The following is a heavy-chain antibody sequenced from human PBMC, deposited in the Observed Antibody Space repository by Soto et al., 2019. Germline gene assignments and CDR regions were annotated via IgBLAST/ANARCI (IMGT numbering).Heavy chain of an antibody. V-gene: IGHV1-69*06. J-gene: IGHJ4*02. D-gene: IGHD6-19*01. Sequence: GASVKVSCKASGGTFSSYAISWGRQAPGQGLEWMGGIIPIFGTANYAQKFQGRVTITADKSTSTAYMELSSLRSEDTAVYYCARVKYSSGWYYFDYWGQGTLVTVSS. CDR1: GGTFSSYA. CDR2: IIPIFGTA. CDR3: ARVKYSSGWYYFDY.